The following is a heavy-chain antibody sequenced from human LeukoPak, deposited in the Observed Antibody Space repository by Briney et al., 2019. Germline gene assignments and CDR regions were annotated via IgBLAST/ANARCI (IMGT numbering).Heavy chain of an antibody. CDR2: IKEDGSEK. CDR1: GFTFSRYW. J-gene: IGHJ4*02. CDR3: ARDQDPVEMATIFGY. Sequence: GGSLRLSCAASGFTFSRYWMSWVRQAPGKGLEWVANIKEDGSEKYYVDSVKGRLIISRDNAKNSMYLQMNSLRAEDTAVYYCARDQDPVEMATIFGYWGQGTLVTVSA. D-gene: IGHD5-24*01. V-gene: IGHV3-7*01.